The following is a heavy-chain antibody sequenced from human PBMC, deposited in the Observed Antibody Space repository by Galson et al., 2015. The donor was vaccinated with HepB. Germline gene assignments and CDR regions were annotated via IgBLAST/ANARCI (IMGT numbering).Heavy chain of an antibody. J-gene: IGHJ4*02. Sequence: SVKVSCKASGYTFSRYGISWVRQAPGQGLEWMGWISAYNGNTNYAQKFQGRVTLTTDTSTSTAYMELRSLRSDDTAVYYCARDALYYYDSSGYYYCGQGTQVTISS. CDR2: ISAYNGNT. CDR3: ARDALYYYDSSGYYY. CDR1: GYTFSRYG. V-gene: IGHV1-18*01. D-gene: IGHD3-22*01.